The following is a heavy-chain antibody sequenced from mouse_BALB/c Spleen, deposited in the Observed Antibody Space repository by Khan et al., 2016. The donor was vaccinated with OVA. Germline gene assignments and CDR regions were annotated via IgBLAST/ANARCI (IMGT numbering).Heavy chain of an antibody. CDR2: INPNSGYT. Sequence: VQLQESGAELAKPGASVKMSCKASGYTFTTYWMHWVKQRPGKGLKWMGYINPNSGYTDYNEKFKDRAALSVDKSASTAYLQLTSLKSEDSAVYFCTRDSSYYWGQGTTLTVSS. J-gene: IGHJ2*01. V-gene: IGHV1-7*01. CDR1: GYTFTTYW. D-gene: IGHD6-1*01. CDR3: TRDSSYY.